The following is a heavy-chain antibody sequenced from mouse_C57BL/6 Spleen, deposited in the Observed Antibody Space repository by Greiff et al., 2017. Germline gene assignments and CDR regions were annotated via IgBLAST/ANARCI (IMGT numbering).Heavy chain of an antibody. CDR3: ARGGIYYDYDGDFDY. CDR1: GYSIPSGYY. J-gene: IGHJ2*01. CDR2: ISYDGSN. Sequence: DVQLQESGPGLVKPSQSLSLTCSVTGYSIPSGYYWNWIRQFPGNKLEWMGYISYDGSNNYNPSLKNRISITRDTSKNQFFLKLHSVTTEDTATYYCARGGIYYDYDGDFDYWGQGTTLTVSS. D-gene: IGHD2-4*01. V-gene: IGHV3-6*01.